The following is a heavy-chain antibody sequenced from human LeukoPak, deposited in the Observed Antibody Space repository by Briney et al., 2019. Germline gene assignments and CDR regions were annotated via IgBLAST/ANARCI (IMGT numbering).Heavy chain of an antibody. CDR3: ARDGMIRGVIIWDAFDI. CDR1: GFTFSSYS. J-gene: IGHJ3*02. Sequence: QPGGSLRLSCAASGFTFSSYSMNWVGQAPGKGLEWVSYISSSSSTIYYADSVKGRFTISRDNAKNSLYLQMNSLRDEDTAVYYCARDGMIRGVIIWDAFDIWGQGTMVTVSS. D-gene: IGHD3-10*01. V-gene: IGHV3-48*02. CDR2: ISSSSSTI.